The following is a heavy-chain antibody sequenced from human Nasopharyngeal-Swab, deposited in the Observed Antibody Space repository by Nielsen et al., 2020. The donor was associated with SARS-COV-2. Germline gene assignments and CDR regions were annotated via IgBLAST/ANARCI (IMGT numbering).Heavy chain of an antibody. CDR2: IYYSGST. V-gene: IGHV4-59*01. Sequence: WIRQPPGKGLEWIGYIYYSGSTSYNPSLKSRVTISVDTSKNQFSLKLSSVTAADTAVHYCARYYSSGNFDYWGQGTLVTVSS. J-gene: IGHJ4*02. D-gene: IGHD6-19*01. CDR3: ARYYSSGNFDY.